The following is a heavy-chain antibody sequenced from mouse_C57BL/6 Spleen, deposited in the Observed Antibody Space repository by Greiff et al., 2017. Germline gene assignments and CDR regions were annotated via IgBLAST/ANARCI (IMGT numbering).Heavy chain of an antibody. V-gene: IGHV1-18*01. CDR2: INPNTGGT. D-gene: IGHD2-3*01. CDR3: ARSNDGYYAYFDY. CDR1: GYTFTDYN. J-gene: IGHJ2*01. Sequence: VQLQQSGPELVKPGASVKIPCKASGYTFTDYNMDWVKQSHGKSLEWIGDINPNTGGTIYNQKFKGKATLTVDNSSSTAYMELRSLTSEDTAVDYCARSNDGYYAYFDYWGQGTTLTVSS.